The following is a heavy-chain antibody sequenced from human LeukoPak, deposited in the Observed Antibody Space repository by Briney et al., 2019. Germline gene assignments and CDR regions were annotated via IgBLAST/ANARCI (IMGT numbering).Heavy chain of an antibody. D-gene: IGHD2-2*01. CDR3: ARAGDSTEWGYYYYYMDV. CDR2: IYHSGST. J-gene: IGHJ6*03. CDR1: GGSISSGGYY. Sequence: PSETLSLTCTVSGGSISSGGYYWSWIRQPPGKGLEWIGYIYHSGSTYYNPSLKSRVTISVDRSKNQFSLKLSSVTVADTAVYYCARAGDSTEWGYYYYYMDVWGKGTTVTVSS. V-gene: IGHV4-30-2*01.